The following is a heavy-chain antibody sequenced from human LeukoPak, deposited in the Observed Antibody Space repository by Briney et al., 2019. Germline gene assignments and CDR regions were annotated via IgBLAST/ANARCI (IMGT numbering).Heavy chain of an antibody. Sequence: SQTLSLTCAVSGGSISSGGYSWSWIRQPAGKGLEWIGRIYTSGSTNYNPSLKSRVTMSVDTSKNQFSLKLSSVTAADTAVYYCAREPRGFSGGSYYLWFDPWGQGTLVTVSS. V-gene: IGHV4-61*02. D-gene: IGHD1-26*01. CDR3: AREPRGFSGGSYYLWFDP. J-gene: IGHJ5*02. CDR1: GGSISSGGYS. CDR2: IYTSGST.